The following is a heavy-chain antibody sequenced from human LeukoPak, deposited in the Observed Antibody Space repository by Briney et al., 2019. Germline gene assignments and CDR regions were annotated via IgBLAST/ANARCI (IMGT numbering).Heavy chain of an antibody. CDR1: GGSFSGYY. CDR3: ARVFRRITTIVVVSRPFDAFDI. D-gene: IGHD3-22*01. Sequence: PSETLSLTCAVYGGSFSGYYWSWIRQPPGKGLEWIGEINHSGSTNYNPSLKSRVTISVDTSKNQFSLKLSSVTAADTAVYYCARVFRRITTIVVVSRPFDAFDIWGQGTMVTVSS. V-gene: IGHV4-34*01. CDR2: INHSGST. J-gene: IGHJ3*02.